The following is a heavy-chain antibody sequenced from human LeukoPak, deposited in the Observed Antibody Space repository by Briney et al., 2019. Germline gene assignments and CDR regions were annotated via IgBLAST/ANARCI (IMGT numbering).Heavy chain of an antibody. D-gene: IGHD4-17*01. CDR1: GFTFSSYW. CDR3: ARNRSFTVTNYWYFDL. CDR2: ISSSSSYI. Sequence: GGSLRLSCAASGFTFSSYWMSWVRQAPGKGLEWVSSISSSSSYIYYADSVKGRFTISRDNAKNSLYLQMNSLRAEDTAVYYCARNRSFTVTNYWYFDLWGRGTLVTVSS. V-gene: IGHV3-21*01. J-gene: IGHJ2*01.